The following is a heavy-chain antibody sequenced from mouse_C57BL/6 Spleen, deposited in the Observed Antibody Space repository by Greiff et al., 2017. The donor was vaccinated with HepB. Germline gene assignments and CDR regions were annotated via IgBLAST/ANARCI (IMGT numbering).Heavy chain of an antibody. CDR1: GYTFTSYW. CDR3: ALITTVVAPDY. CDR2: IDPSDSYT. D-gene: IGHD1-1*01. Sequence: VQLQQPGAELVMPGASVKLSCKASGYTFTSYWMHWVKQRPGQGLEWIGEIDPSDSYTNYNQKFKGKSTLTVDKSSSTAYMQLSSLTSEDSAVYYCALITTVVAPDYWGQGTTLTVSS. J-gene: IGHJ2*01. V-gene: IGHV1-69*01.